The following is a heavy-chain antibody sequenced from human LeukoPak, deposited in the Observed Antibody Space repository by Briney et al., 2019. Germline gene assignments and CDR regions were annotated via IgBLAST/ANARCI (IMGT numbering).Heavy chain of an antibody. J-gene: IGHJ4*02. CDR3: VGSSAWPGY. Sequence: GRCLRLSCAASGSSFNNFWIGSGRPASRDGLEWLSRIDNDVSTRYADSVKGPVTIPRDNAKNTLYLQMNRLRPDDTAVYYCVGSSAWPGYWGQGSLVTVSS. V-gene: IGHV3-74*01. CDR2: IDNDVST. CDR1: GSSFNNFW. D-gene: IGHD6-19*01.